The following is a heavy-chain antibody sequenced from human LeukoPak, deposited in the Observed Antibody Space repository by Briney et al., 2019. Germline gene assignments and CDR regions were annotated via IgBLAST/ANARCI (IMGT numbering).Heavy chain of an antibody. CDR1: GFTFSSYG. CDR3: AKVRGIVVVPAAMRYFDY. Sequence: GGSLGLSCAASGFTFSSYGMHWVRQAPGKGLEWVAVISYDGSNKYYADSVKGRFTISRDNSKNTPYLQMNSLRAEDTAVYYCAKVRGIVVVPAAMRYFDYWGQGTLVTVSS. V-gene: IGHV3-30*18. CDR2: ISYDGSNK. D-gene: IGHD2-2*01. J-gene: IGHJ4*02.